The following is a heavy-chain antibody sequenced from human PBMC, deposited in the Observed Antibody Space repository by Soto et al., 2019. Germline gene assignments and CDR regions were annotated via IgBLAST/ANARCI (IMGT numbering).Heavy chain of an antibody. CDR1: GGSISSSSYY. Sequence: PSETLSLTCTVSGGSISSSSYYWGWILQPPGKGLEWIGSIYYSGSTYYNPSLKSRVTISVDTSKNQFSLKLSSVTAADTAVYYCARPSGSYLYYFDYWGQGTLVTVSS. CDR2: IYYSGST. V-gene: IGHV4-39*01. D-gene: IGHD1-26*01. CDR3: ARPSGSYLYYFDY. J-gene: IGHJ4*02.